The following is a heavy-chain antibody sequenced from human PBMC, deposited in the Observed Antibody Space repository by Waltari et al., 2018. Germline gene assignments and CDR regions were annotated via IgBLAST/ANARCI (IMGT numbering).Heavy chain of an antibody. CDR2: INPNSGGT. D-gene: IGHD2-21*02. Sequence: QVQLVQSGAEVKKPGASVKVSCKASGYTFTGYYMHWVRQAPGQGLEWMGRINPNSGGTNYAQKFQGRVTMTRDTSISTAYMELSRLRSDDTAVYYCARTKYCGGDCYSYYFDYWGQGTLVTVSS. CDR1: GYTFTGYY. V-gene: IGHV1-2*06. J-gene: IGHJ4*02. CDR3: ARTKYCGGDCYSYYFDY.